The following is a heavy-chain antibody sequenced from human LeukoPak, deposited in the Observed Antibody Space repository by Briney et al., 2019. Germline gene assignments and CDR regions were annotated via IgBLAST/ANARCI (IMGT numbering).Heavy chain of an antibody. Sequence: SVKVSCKASGGTFSSYAISWARQAPGQGLEWMGGIIPIFGTANYAQKFQGRVTITTDGSTSTAYMELSSLRSEDTAVYYGARGLRPWDFDIWGEGTMVTVS. CDR1: GGTFSSYA. V-gene: IGHV1-69*05. J-gene: IGHJ3*02. CDR3: ARGLRPWDFDI. D-gene: IGHD3-16*01. CDR2: IIPIFGTA.